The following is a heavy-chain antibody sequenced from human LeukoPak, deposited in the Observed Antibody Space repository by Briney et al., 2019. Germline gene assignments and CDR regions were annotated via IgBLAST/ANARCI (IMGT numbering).Heavy chain of an antibody. D-gene: IGHD6-13*01. CDR2: ISSSGSTI. V-gene: IGHV3-48*04. CDR1: GFTFSSYS. J-gene: IGHJ6*03. CDR3: ARDIRSQQLLRGDYYYYMDV. Sequence: GGSLRLSCAASGFTFSSYSMNWVRQAPGKGLEWVSYISSSGSTIYYADSVKGRFTISRDNAKNSLYLQMNSLRAEDTAVYYCARDIRSQQLLRGDYYYYMDVWGKGTTVTVSS.